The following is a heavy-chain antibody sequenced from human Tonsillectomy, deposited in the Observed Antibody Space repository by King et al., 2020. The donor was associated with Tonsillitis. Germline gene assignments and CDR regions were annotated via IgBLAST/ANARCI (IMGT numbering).Heavy chain of an antibody. CDR1: GGSISSYY. V-gene: IGHV4-59*08. D-gene: IGHD3-10*01. CDR2: IYYSGST. Sequence: QLQESGPGLVKPSETLSLTCTVSGGSISSYYWSWIRQPPGKGLEWIGYIYYSGSTNYNPSLKSRVTISVDTSKNQFSLKLSSVTAADTAVYYCARHKYYYGSGSFPLYAFDIWGQGTMVTVSS. J-gene: IGHJ3*02. CDR3: ARHKYYYGSGSFPLYAFDI.